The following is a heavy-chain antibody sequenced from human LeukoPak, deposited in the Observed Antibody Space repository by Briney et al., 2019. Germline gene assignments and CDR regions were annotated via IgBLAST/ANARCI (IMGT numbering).Heavy chain of an antibody. CDR3: ARRRADGVVIPPSYYYYYYMDV. V-gene: IGHV1-18*01. D-gene: IGHD3-3*01. CDR2: ISSYNGNT. J-gene: IGHJ6*03. Sequence: ASVKVSCKASGYTFTSYGISWVRQAPGQGLEWMGWISSYNGNTNYAQKLQGRVTMTTDTSTSAAYMELRSLRSDDTAVYYCARRRADGVVIPPSYYYYYYMDVWGKGTTVTVSS. CDR1: GYTFTSYG.